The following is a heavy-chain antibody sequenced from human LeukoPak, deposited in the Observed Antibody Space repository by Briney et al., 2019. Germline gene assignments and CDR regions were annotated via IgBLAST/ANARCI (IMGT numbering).Heavy chain of an antibody. CDR1: GGSISSSSYY. Sequence: SETLSLTCTVSGGSISSSSYYWGWIRQPPGKGLEWIGSIYYSGSTYYNPSLKSRVTISADTSKNQFSLNVSSVTAADTAVYYCARATSSYFYYMDVWDKGTTVTISS. CDR3: ARATSSYFYYMDV. D-gene: IGHD5-12*01. CDR2: IYYSGST. V-gene: IGHV4-39*07. J-gene: IGHJ6*03.